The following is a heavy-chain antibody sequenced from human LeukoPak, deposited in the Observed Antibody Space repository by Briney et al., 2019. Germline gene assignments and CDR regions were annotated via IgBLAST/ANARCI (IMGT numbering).Heavy chain of an antibody. CDR3: ARDQEGRYGSGSYSFDY. D-gene: IGHD3-10*01. CDR1: GGTFSSCA. CDR2: IIPIFGTA. V-gene: IGHV1-69*05. J-gene: IGHJ4*02. Sequence: GASVKVPCKASGGTFSSCAISWVRQAPGQGLEWMGGIIPIFGTANYAQKFQGRVTITTDESTSTAYMELSSLRSEDTAVYYCARDQEGRYGSGSYSFDYWGQGTLVTVSS.